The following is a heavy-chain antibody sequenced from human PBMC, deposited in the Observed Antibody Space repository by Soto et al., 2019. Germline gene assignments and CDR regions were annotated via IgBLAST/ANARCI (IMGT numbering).Heavy chain of an antibody. CDR1: GFTFSSYG. Sequence: QVQLVESGGGVVQPGRSLRLSCAASGFTFSSYGMHWVRQAPGKGLEWVAVISYDGSNKYYADSVKGRFTISRDKSKNTLYLQMNSLRAEDTAVYYCAIRGDSSSWNPVYYYGMDVWGQGTTVTVSS. J-gene: IGHJ6*02. V-gene: IGHV3-30*03. CDR2: ISYDGSNK. D-gene: IGHD6-13*01. CDR3: AIRGDSSSWNPVYYYGMDV.